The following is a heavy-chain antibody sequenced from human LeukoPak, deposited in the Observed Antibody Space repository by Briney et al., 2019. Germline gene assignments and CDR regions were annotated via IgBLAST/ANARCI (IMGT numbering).Heavy chain of an antibody. CDR3: AKDRIPDGRYSIDY. CDR2: IVGKGGGI. CDR1: GFTFSTYA. J-gene: IGHJ4*02. V-gene: IGHV3-23*01. D-gene: IGHD3-16*02. Sequence: GGSLRLSCTASGFTFSTYAMNSVRQAPGKGLEWVAVIVGKGGGINYADSVEGRFTISRDNYKNTVYLQMNSLRAEDAAVYYCAKDRIPDGRYSIDYWGQGTLVTVSS.